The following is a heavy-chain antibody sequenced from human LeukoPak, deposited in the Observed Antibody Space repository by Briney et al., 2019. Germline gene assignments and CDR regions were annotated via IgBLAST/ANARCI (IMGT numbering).Heavy chain of an antibody. V-gene: IGHV1-8*03. CDR3: ARGVGATISYYHYYIDV. J-gene: IGHJ6*03. CDR1: EYTFTGYY. CDR2: MNPNTGNT. D-gene: IGHD1-26*01. Sequence: ASVKVSCKTSEYTFTGYYMHWVRQAPGQGLEWMGWMNPNTGNTGYAQKFQGRVTITRNTSISTVYMELSSLRSEDTAVYYCARGVGATISYYHYYIDVWGKGTTVTVSS.